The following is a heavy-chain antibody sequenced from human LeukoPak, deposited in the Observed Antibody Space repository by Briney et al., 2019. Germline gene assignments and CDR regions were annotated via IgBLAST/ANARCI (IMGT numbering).Heavy chain of an antibody. Sequence: GGSLRLSCAASGFTFSSYWMSWVRQAPGKGLEWVANIKQDGSEKYYVDSVKGRFTISRDNAKNSLYLQMNSPRAEDTAVYYCARERSSTSCYGIFDYWGQGTLVTVSS. CDR2: IKQDGSEK. J-gene: IGHJ4*02. CDR3: ARERSSTSCYGIFDY. V-gene: IGHV3-7*01. D-gene: IGHD2-2*01. CDR1: GFTFSSYW.